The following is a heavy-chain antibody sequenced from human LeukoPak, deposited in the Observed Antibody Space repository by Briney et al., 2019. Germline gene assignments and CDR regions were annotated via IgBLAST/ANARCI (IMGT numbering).Heavy chain of an antibody. V-gene: IGHV3-30*03. CDR3: ARGGDYDILTGYSDFDY. Sequence: GGSLRLSCAASGFTFNTYGMHWVRQAPGKGLEWVAVMSYDRSDKVYADSVKGRFTISRDNSKNTLYLQMNSLRAEDTAVYYCARGGDYDILTGYSDFDYWGQGTLVTVSS. CDR1: GFTFNTYG. J-gene: IGHJ4*02. D-gene: IGHD3-9*01. CDR2: MSYDRSDK.